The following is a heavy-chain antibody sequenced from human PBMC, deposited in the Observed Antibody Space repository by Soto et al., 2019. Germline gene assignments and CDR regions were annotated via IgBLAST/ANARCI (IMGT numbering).Heavy chain of an antibody. CDR2: ISSSSSTI. J-gene: IGHJ6*03. CDR1: GFTFSSYS. Sequence: GGSVRLSCAASGFTFSSYSMNWVRQAPGKGLEWVSYISSSSSTIYYADSVKGRFTISRDNAKNSLYLQMNSLRAGDTAVCYCARTPTYFDYGFWSGYYGNMDVWGKGTTVTVSS. D-gene: IGHD3-3*01. V-gene: IGHV3-48*01. CDR3: ARTPTYFDYGFWSGYYGNMDV.